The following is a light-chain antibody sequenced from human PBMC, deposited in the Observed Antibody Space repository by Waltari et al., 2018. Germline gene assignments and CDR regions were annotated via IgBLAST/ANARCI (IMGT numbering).Light chain of an antibody. Sequence: EIVLTQSPGTLSLSPGKRATLSCRASQSVSSSYLAWYQQKPGQAPRLLIYGASRRATGSPDRFSGSGSGTDFTLTISRLEPEDFAVYYCQQYDSSPRGLTFGGGTKVEIK. CDR3: QQYDSSPRGLT. CDR1: QSVSSSY. J-gene: IGKJ4*01. V-gene: IGKV3-20*01. CDR2: GAS.